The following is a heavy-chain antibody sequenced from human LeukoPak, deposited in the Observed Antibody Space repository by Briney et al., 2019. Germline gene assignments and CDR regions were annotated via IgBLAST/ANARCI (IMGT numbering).Heavy chain of an antibody. CDR2: IIPIFGTA. CDR3: ARAGIDDFWSGSAFDWFDP. CDR1: AGTFSSYA. J-gene: IGHJ5*02. V-gene: IGHV1-69*05. D-gene: IGHD3-3*01. Sequence: ASVTVSCTASAGTFSSYAISWVRQAPGQGLEWMGGIIPIFGTANYAQKFQGRVTITTDESTSTAYMELSSLRSEDTAVYYCARAGIDDFWSGSAFDWFDPWGQGTLVTVSS.